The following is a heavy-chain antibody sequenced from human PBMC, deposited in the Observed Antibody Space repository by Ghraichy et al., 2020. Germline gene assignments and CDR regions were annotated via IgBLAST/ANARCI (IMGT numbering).Heavy chain of an antibody. CDR2: IDGSGGST. J-gene: IGHJ4*02. CDR1: GFSFSSYA. V-gene: IGHV3-23*01. Sequence: GGSLRLSCAASGFSFSSYAMSWVRQAPGKGLEWVSAIDGSGGSTYYADSVKGRFTISRDNSKNTLYLQMNSLRAEDTAVYYCAKETCSGGSCSVDYWGQGTLVTVSS. D-gene: IGHD2-15*01. CDR3: AKETCSGGSCSVDY.